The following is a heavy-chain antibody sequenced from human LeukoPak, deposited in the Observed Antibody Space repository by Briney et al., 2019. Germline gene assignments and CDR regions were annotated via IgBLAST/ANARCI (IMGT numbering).Heavy chain of an antibody. D-gene: IGHD5-18*01. CDR2: IRSKAYGGTT. J-gene: IGHJ6*04. Sequence: GSLRLSCTASGFTFGDYAMSWVRQAPGKGLEWVGFIRSKAYGGTTEYAASVKGRFTISRDDSKSIAYLQMNSLKTEDTAVYYCTSGDTAMAALGYYYYGMDVWGKGTTVTVSS. CDR3: TSGDTAMAALGYYYYGMDV. V-gene: IGHV3-49*04. CDR1: GFTFGDYA.